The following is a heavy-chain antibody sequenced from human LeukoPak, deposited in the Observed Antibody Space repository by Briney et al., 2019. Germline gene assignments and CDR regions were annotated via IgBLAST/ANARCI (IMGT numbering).Heavy chain of an antibody. CDR3: ARQYPELGGDAFDI. CDR2: ITPNSGGT. CDR1: GYTFTGHH. D-gene: IGHD1-26*01. Sequence: ASVKVSCTASGYTFTGHHTHGVRQAPGQGREWRGWITPNSGGTNYTQQLQGRVTMTGDTSISTAYMELSWLRSDDTAVYYCARQYPELGGDAFDIWGQGTMVTVSS. J-gene: IGHJ3*02. V-gene: IGHV1-2*02.